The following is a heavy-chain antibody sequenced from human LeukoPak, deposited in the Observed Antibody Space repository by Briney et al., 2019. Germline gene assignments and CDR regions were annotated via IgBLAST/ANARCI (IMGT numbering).Heavy chain of an antibody. CDR3: ANQRNREYRFDY. D-gene: IGHD6-6*01. V-gene: IGHV3-23*01. CDR1: GFTFSSYA. J-gene: IGHJ4*02. Sequence: PGGSLRLSCAASGFTFSSYAMGWVRQAPGKGLEWVSLISGSGGSTYYADSVKGRFIISRDNSKNTLYLQMNSLRAEDTAVYYCANQRNREYRFDYWGQGTLVTVSS. CDR2: ISGSGGST.